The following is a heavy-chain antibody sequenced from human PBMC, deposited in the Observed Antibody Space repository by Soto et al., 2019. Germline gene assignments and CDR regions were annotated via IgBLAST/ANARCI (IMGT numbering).Heavy chain of an antibody. CDR1: GFTFSSYG. Sequence: GGSLRLSCAASGFTFSSYGMHWVRRAPGKGLEWVAVIWYDGSNKYYADSVKGRFTISRDNSKNTLYLQMNSLRAEDTAVYYCAKDLQQWLVLRFWFDYWGQGTLVTVSS. D-gene: IGHD6-19*01. CDR3: AKDLQQWLVLRFWFDY. CDR2: IWYDGSNK. J-gene: IGHJ4*02. V-gene: IGHV3-33*06.